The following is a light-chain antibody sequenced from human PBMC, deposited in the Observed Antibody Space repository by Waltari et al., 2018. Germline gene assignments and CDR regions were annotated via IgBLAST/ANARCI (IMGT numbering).Light chain of an antibody. V-gene: IGKV1-27*01. CDR1: QGISNY. Sequence: DNQMTQSPSSLSTSTGDRVPIPCLASQGISNYLAWYQQKPGKPPKVLIYSASTLQSGVPARFSGSGSGTDFTLTISSLQPEDVATYYCQKYDGAPLTFGGGTKVEIK. CDR3: QKYDGAPLT. CDR2: SAS. J-gene: IGKJ4*01.